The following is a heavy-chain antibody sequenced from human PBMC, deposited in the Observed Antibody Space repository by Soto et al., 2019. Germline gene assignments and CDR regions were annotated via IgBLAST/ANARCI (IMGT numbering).Heavy chain of an antibody. CDR3: ARRPMGTLVRGSLLGIESYFDY. V-gene: IGHV4-39*01. CDR2: RFYGGST. Sequence: HLQLQESGPGLVKPSETLSLPCSGSGGSISSSTYDWAWIRQPPGKGLEWIGSRFYGGSTYYYPSLKSLVTISAETYKNQFSLSLSSVTAADTGVYYCARRPMGTLVRGSLLGIESYFDYWGQGTLVTVSS. CDR1: GGSISSSTYD. J-gene: IGHJ4*02. D-gene: IGHD3-10*01.